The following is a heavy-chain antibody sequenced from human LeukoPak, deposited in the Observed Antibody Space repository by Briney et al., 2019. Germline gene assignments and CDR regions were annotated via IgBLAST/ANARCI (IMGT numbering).Heavy chain of an antibody. J-gene: IGHJ3*02. CDR1: GGTFSSYA. V-gene: IGHV1-69*13. D-gene: IGHD4-23*01. CDR2: IIPIFGTA. CDR3: ARDYGGNSGSVIDAFDI. Sequence: ASVKVSCKASGGTFSSYAISWVRQAPGQGLEWMGGIIPIFGTANYAQKFQGRVTITADESTSTAYMELSSLRSEDTAVYYCARDYGGNSGSVIDAFDIWGQGTMVTVSS.